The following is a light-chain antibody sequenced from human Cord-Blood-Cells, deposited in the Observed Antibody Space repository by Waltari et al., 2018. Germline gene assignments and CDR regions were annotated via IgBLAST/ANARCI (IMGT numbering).Light chain of an antibody. CDR3: CSYAGSSTF. Sequence: QAVLTQPATLSGSPGQSVTISCTGTSSAVGSYTRLSWYQQHPGKAPKLMIYEGSKRPSGVSNRFSGSKSGNTASLTISGLQAEDEADYYCCSYAGSSTFFGTGTKVTVL. J-gene: IGLJ1*01. CDR1: SSAVGSYTR. CDR2: EGS. V-gene: IGLV2-23*03.